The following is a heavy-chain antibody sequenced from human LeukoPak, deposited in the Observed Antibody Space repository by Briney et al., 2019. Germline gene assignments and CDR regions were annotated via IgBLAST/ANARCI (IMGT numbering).Heavy chain of an antibody. D-gene: IGHD6-13*01. V-gene: IGHV4-39*01. CDR2: IYYSGST. CDR1: GGSISSSSYY. J-gene: IGHJ5*02. Sequence: SETLSLTCTVSGGSISSSSYYWGWIRQPPGKGLEWIGSIYYSGSTYYNPSLKSRVTISVDTSKNQFSLKLSSVTAADTAVYYCARGKQQLVRSFWWFDPWGQGTLVTVSS. CDR3: ARGKQQLVRSFWWFDP.